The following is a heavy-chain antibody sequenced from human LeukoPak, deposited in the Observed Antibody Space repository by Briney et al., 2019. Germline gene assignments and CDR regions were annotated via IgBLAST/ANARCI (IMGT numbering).Heavy chain of an antibody. J-gene: IGHJ4*02. Sequence: SETLSLTCTVSGGSISSYYWSWIRQPPGKGLEWIGYIYYSGSTNYNPSLKSRVTISVDTSKNQFSLKLSSVTAADTAVYYCARFNDILTGYPDYWGQGTLVTVSS. CDR2: IYYSGST. V-gene: IGHV4-59*01. CDR3: ARFNDILTGYPDY. CDR1: GGSISSYY. D-gene: IGHD3-9*01.